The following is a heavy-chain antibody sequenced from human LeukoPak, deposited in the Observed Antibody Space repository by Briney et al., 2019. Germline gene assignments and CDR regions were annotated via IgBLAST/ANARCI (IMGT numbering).Heavy chain of an antibody. CDR1: GYTFTGYY. CDR3: ARDWERYCSSSSCLRTYYYYGMDV. D-gene: IGHD2-2*01. J-gene: IGHJ6*02. Sequence: ASVKVSCKASGYTFTGYYMHWVRLAPGQGLEWMGWINPNSGGTNYAQKFQGRVTMTRDTSISTAYMELSRLRSDDTAVYYCARDWERYCSSSSCLRTYYYYGMDVWGQGTTVTVSS. V-gene: IGHV1-2*02. CDR2: INPNSGGT.